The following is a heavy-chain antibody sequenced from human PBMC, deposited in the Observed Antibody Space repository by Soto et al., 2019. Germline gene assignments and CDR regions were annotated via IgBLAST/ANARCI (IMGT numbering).Heavy chain of an antibody. CDR3: ARRIAVAGRPQTGAFDY. V-gene: IGHV1-69*06. CDR1: GGTFSSYA. CDR2: IIPIFGTA. J-gene: IGHJ4*02. Sequence: SVKVSCKASGGTFSSYAISWVRQAPGQGLEWMGGIIPIFGTANYAQKFQGRVTITADKSTSTAYMELSSLRSEDTAVYYCARRIAVAGRPQTGAFDYWGQGTLVTVPS. D-gene: IGHD6-19*01.